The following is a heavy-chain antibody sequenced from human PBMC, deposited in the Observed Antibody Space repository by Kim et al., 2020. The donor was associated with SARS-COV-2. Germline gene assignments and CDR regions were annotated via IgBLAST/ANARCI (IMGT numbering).Heavy chain of an antibody. CDR1: GFTFSSYA. CDR2: ISYDGSNK. D-gene: IGHD3-22*01. V-gene: IGHV3-30*04. CDR3: ARGLGDSSGYYYSWFDP. Sequence: GGSLRLSCAASGFTFSSYAMHWVRQAPGKGLEWVAVISYDGSNKYYADSVKGRFTISRDNSKNTLYLQMNSLRAEDTAVYYCARGLGDSSGYYYSWFDP. J-gene: IGHJ5*02.